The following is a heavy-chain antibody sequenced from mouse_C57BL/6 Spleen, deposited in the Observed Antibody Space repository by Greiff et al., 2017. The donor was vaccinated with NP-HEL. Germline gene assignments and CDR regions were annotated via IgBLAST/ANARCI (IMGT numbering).Heavy chain of an antibody. CDR1: GYTFTDYN. Sequence: VQLQQSGPELVKPGASVKMSCKASGYTFTDYNMHWVKQSHGKSLEWIGYINPNNGGTSSNQKFKGKATLTVNKSSSTAYMELRSLTSEDSAVYYWARASYYYGSSPYAMDYWGQGTSVTVSS. D-gene: IGHD1-1*01. J-gene: IGHJ4*01. V-gene: IGHV1-22*01. CDR3: ARASYYYGSSPYAMDY. CDR2: INPNNGGT.